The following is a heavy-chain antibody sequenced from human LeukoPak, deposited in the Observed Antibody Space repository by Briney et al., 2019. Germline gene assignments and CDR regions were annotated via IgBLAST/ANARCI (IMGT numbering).Heavy chain of an antibody. CDR1: GDSIRNFY. J-gene: IGHJ4*02. Sequence: SETLSLTCTVSGDSIRNFYWNWIRQSPGTGLEWIGYIYQSGNTNYNPSLKSRLTMSIDTSKNQFSLNLNSVTAADTAVYYCARGNYGSGSYYVVDFDYWGQGTLVTVSS. D-gene: IGHD3-10*01. CDR2: IYQSGNT. V-gene: IGHV4-59*01. CDR3: ARGNYGSGSYYVVDFDY.